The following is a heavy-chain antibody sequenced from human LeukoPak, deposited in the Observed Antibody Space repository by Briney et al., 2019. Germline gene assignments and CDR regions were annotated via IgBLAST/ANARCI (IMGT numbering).Heavy chain of an antibody. D-gene: IGHD1-1*01. J-gene: IGHJ6*03. CDR3: ASLERRYHTVYYYYYYMDV. CDR1: GFTFPNYV. Sequence: GGSLRLSCAASGFTFPNYVMSWVRQAPGKGLEWVSGISGSGGNTYYADSVKGRFTISRDNSKNALYLQMNSLRAEDTAVYYCASLERRYHTVYYYYYYMDVWGKGTTVTVSS. V-gene: IGHV3-23*01. CDR2: ISGSGGNT.